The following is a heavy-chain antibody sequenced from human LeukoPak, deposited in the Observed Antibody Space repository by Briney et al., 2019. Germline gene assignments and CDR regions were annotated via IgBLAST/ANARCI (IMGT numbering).Heavy chain of an antibody. CDR3: AKYGSGSYWGYFDY. CDR2: ISTGSSTT. CDR1: EFAFSTYN. Sequence: PGGSLRLSCAASEFAFSTYNMNWVRQAPGKGLEWVSYISTGSSTTYYADSVKGRFTISRDNSKNTLYLQMNSLRAEDTAVYYCAKYGSGSYWGYFDYWGQGTLVTVSS. D-gene: IGHD3-10*01. V-gene: IGHV3-48*01. J-gene: IGHJ4*02.